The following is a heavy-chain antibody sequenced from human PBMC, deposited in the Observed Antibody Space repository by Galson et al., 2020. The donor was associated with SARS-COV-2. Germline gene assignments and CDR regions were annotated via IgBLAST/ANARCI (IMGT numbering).Heavy chain of an antibody. CDR1: GGSIISSSYY. CDR2: IHNSGTT. J-gene: IGHJ4*02. Sequence: SETLSLTCTVSGGSIISSSYYWAWIRQPPGKGLEWIGSIHNSGTTYYNPSLKSRVTISVDTSKNQFSLKLTSVTAADTAVYYCRLVAAAGTLFYYWGQGALVTVSS. CDR3: RLVAAAGTLFYY. D-gene: IGHD6-13*01. V-gene: IGHV4-39*01.